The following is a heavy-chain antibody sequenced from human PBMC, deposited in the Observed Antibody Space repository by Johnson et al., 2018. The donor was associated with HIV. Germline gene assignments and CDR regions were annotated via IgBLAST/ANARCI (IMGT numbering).Heavy chain of an antibody. CDR2: INSDGSNT. V-gene: IGHV3-74*01. D-gene: IGHD3-22*01. CDR1: GFTFNNAW. CDR3: ARECQYYYDGSGCTYDAFDI. J-gene: IGHJ3*02. Sequence: VQLVESGGGLVKPGGSLRLSCVASGFTFNNAWMSWVRQAPGKGLEWVGRINSDGSNTNYADAVKGRFTISRDNAKNPLYLQMNSLRVEDTAVYYCARECQYYYDGSGCTYDAFDIWGQGTMVTVSS.